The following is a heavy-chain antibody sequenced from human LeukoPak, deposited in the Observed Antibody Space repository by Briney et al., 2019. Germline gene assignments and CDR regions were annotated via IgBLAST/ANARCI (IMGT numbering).Heavy chain of an antibody. CDR1: GFTFSSCG. CDR3: ARSLGAARWD. CDR2: IRYDGSNK. Sequence: GGSLRLSCAASGFTFSSCGMHWVRQAPGKGLEWVAFIRYDGSNKYYADSVKGRFTISRDNSKNSLYLQMNSLRVEDTAVYYCARSLGAARWDWGQGTLVTVSS. V-gene: IGHV3-30*02. J-gene: IGHJ4*02. D-gene: IGHD1-26*01.